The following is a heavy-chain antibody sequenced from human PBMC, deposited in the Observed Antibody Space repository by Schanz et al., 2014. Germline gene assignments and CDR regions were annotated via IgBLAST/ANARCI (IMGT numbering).Heavy chain of an antibody. J-gene: IGHJ6*02. CDR1: GYTFTSYS. D-gene: IGHD5-12*01. CDR2: INVGNGNM. Sequence: QVQLVQSGAEVKKPGASVKVSCKASGYTFTSYSIHWVRQAPGQGLEWMGWINVGNGNMKYSQKCQGRVTIARDTAASTAYMELTSLRSEDTAVYFCARDLTVDTGYVVHYCYYGMDVWGQGTTVTVSS. V-gene: IGHV1-3*01. CDR3: ARDLTVDTGYVVHYCYYGMDV.